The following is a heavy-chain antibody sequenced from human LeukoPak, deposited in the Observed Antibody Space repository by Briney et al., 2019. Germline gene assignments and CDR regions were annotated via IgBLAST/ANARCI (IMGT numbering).Heavy chain of an antibody. V-gene: IGHV1-2*02. CDR1: GYTFTGYY. CDR2: INPNSGGT. D-gene: IGHD5-24*01. Sequence: ASVKVSCKASGYTFTGYYMHWVRQAPGQGLEWMGWINPNSGGTNYAQKFQGRVTMTRDTSISTAYTELSRLRSDGTAVYYCARDLEMAPNFDYWGRGTLVTVSS. CDR3: ARDLEMAPNFDY. J-gene: IGHJ4*02.